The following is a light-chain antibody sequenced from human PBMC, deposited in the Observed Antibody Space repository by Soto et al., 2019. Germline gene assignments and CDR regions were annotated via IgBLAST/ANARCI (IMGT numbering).Light chain of an antibody. CDR2: EDA. V-gene: IGLV1-51*01. J-gene: IGLJ1*01. CDR1: SSNIGNHY. CDR3: ATSDSSLRAYV. Sequence: QSVLTQPPSVSAAPGQMVTISCSGGSSNIGNHYVSWYQQLPGAVPKLLIYEDAKRPSGIPDRFSGSKSGTSATLGITGLQTGDEADYYCATSDSSLRAYVFGTGTKVTVL.